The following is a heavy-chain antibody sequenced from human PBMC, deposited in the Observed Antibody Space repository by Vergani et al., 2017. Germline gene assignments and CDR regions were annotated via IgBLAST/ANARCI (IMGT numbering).Heavy chain of an antibody. D-gene: IGHD1-26*01. CDR2: ISSSGSTI. Sequence: EVQLVESGGGLVQPGGSLRLSCAASGFTFSSYEMNWVRQAPGKGLEWVSYISSSGSTIYYADSVKGRFTISRDNSKNTVYLQMNSLRAEDTAVYHCTRDGRNYYYYYGMDVWGQGTTVTVSS. V-gene: IGHV3-48*03. J-gene: IGHJ6*02. CDR3: TRDGRNYYYYYGMDV. CDR1: GFTFSSYE.